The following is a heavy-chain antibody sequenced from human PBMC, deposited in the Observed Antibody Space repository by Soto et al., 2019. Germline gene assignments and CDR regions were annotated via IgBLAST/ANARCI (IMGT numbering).Heavy chain of an antibody. V-gene: IGHV3-23*01. CDR2: TGGISGMT. D-gene: IGHD3-16*01. CDR3: AKGNLSAPMYYFDY. Sequence: VGSLRLSCAASGLPFSSSAMNWVRQAPGKGLEWVSSTGGISGMTFFADSVKGRFTVSRDTSKNTLYLEMNTLRVEDTAVYYWAKGNLSAPMYYFDYWGQGTPVTVSS. CDR1: GLPFSSSA. J-gene: IGHJ4*02.